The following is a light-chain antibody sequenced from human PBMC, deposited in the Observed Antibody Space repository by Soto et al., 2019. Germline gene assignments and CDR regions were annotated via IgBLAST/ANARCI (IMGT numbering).Light chain of an antibody. Sequence: DIQMTQSPSTLSASVGDRVTITCRASQSISRSLAWYQQKPGKAPNLLIYDASSLEGGVPSRFSGSGFGTEFTLTITNLQPADFATYYCQQYSDFLISVGPGTTVDFK. V-gene: IGKV1-5*01. CDR1: QSISRS. CDR3: QQYSDFLIS. CDR2: DAS. J-gene: IGKJ3*01.